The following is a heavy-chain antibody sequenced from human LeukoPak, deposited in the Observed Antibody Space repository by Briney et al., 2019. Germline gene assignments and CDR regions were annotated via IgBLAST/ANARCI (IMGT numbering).Heavy chain of an antibody. CDR1: GFTVSSNY. CDR3: ARSVTVALYFDY. CDR2: IYSGGST. J-gene: IGHJ4*02. D-gene: IGHD4-17*01. Sequence: GGSLRLSCAASGFTVSSNYMSWVRHAPGKGLEWVSVIYSGGSTYYADSVKGRFTISRDNSKNTLSLQMNSLRAEDTAVYYCARSVTVALYFDYWGQGTLVTVSS. V-gene: IGHV3-53*01.